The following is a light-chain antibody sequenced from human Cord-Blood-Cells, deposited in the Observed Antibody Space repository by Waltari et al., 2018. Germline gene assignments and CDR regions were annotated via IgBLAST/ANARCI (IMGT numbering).Light chain of an antibody. Sequence: YELTQQLSGTEDAANTAKSTLPGYGLRKQVAYWYQQRPGQAPVLVIYKDSERPSGIPERFSGSSSGTTVTLTISGVQAEDEADYYCQSADSSGTYVFGTGTKVTVL. CDR2: KDS. J-gene: IGLJ1*01. CDR1: GLRKQV. V-gene: IGLV3-25*03. CDR3: QSADSSGTYV.